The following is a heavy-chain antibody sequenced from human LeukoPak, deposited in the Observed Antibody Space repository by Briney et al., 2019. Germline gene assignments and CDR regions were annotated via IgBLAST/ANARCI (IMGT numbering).Heavy chain of an antibody. D-gene: IGHD3-10*01. V-gene: IGHV3-33*01. CDR2: IWYDGTDK. CDR3: ARSGSTYYYGMDV. CDR1: GFTFSSYG. J-gene: IGHJ6*02. Sequence: PGGSLRHSCAASGFTFSSYGMHWVRQGPGKGLEWVTFIWYDGTDKNYADSVKGRFTISRDNSKNTLYLQMNSLRAEDTAVYYCARSGSTYYYGMDVWGQGTTVTVSS.